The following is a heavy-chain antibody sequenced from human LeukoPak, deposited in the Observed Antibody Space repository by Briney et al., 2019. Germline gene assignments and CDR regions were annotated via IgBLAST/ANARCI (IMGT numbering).Heavy chain of an antibody. D-gene: IGHD4-17*01. CDR1: GFTFNSYA. V-gene: IGHV3-23*01. Sequence: GGSLRLSCAASGFTFNSYAMSWVRQAPGKGLEWVSAISGSGGSTYYADSVKGRFTISRDNSKNTLYLQMNSLRAEDTAVYYCARGSDYYGDYVPTPDNWFDPWGQGTLVTVSS. J-gene: IGHJ5*02. CDR3: ARGSDYYGDYVPTPDNWFDP. CDR2: ISGSGGST.